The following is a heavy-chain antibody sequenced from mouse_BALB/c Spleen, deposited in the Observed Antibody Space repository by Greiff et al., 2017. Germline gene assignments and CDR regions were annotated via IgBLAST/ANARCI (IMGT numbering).Heavy chain of an antibody. CDR3: AREGDYYYAMDY. Sequence: VQLQHSGPELVKPGASVKISCKASGYTFTDYNMHWVKQSHGKSLEWIGYIYPYNGGTGYNQKFKSKATLTVDNSSSTAYMELRSLTSEDSAVYYCAREGDYYYAMDYWGQGTSVTVSS. J-gene: IGHJ4*01. V-gene: IGHV1S29*02. CDR2: IYPYNGGT. CDR1: GYTFTDYN.